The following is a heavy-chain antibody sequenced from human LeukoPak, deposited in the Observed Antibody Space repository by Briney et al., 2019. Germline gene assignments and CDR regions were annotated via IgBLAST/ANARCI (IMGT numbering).Heavy chain of an antibody. CDR1: GGSFSGYY. V-gene: IGHV4-34*01. D-gene: IGHD5-18*01. CDR3: ARGAAGYSYG. J-gene: IGHJ4*02. CDR2: INHSGST. Sequence: SETLSLTCAVYGGSFSGYYWSWIRQPPGKGLEWIGEINHSGSTNYNPSLKSRVTILVDTSKNQFSLRLSSVTAADTAVYYCARGAAGYSYGWGQGTLITVSS.